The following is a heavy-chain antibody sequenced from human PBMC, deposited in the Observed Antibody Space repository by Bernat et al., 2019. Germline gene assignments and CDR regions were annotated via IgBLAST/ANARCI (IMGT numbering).Heavy chain of an antibody. Sequence: QVQLVQSGAEVKKPGSSVKVSCKASGGTFSSYAISWVRQAPGQGLEWMGGIIPIFGTANYAQKFQGRVTITADESTSTAYMELSSLRSEDTAVYYCARGATIFGVGKPYYYYYMDVWGKGTTVTVSS. CDR2: IIPIFGTA. CDR1: GGTFSSYA. V-gene: IGHV1-69*01. CDR3: ARGATIFGVGKPYYYYYMDV. D-gene: IGHD3-3*01. J-gene: IGHJ6*03.